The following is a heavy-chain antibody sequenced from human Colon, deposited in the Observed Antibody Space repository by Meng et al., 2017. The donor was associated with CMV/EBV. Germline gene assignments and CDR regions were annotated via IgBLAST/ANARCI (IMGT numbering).Heavy chain of an antibody. CDR3: ARGSGQYTGHDWYFDV. D-gene: IGHD3-3*01. CDR1: GASISGYY. Sequence: SETLSLTCTVAGASISGYYWSWIRQPPGKGLEWIGNVYYNGNTNNSPSLKSRLAISVDPSKNQFSLRLTSVTSADTAVYFCARGSGQYTGHDWYFDVWGRGTLVTVSS. CDR2: VYYNGNT. J-gene: IGHJ2*01. V-gene: IGHV4-59*01.